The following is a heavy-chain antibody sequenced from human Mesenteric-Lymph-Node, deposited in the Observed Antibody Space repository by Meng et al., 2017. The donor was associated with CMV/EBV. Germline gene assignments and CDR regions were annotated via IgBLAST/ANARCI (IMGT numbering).Heavy chain of an antibody. CDR3: ARGFRFLEWFCDY. J-gene: IGHJ4*02. V-gene: IGHV3-74*01. D-gene: IGHD3-3*01. CDR1: GFTFSNYW. Sequence: GESLKISCEASGFTFSNYWVHWVRQAPGKGLVWASRINGDGSSTTYADSVKGRFTISRDNAKNTLYLQMNSLRVEDTAVYYCARGFRFLEWFCDYWGQGTLVTVSS. CDR2: INGDGSST.